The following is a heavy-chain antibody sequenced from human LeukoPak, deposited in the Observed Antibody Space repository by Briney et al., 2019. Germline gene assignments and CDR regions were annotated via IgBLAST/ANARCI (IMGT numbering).Heavy chain of an antibody. J-gene: IGHJ6*03. D-gene: IGHD1-26*01. CDR2: ISWDGGST. V-gene: IGHV3-43*01. CDR1: GFTFDDYT. CDR3: AKGASSVYYYYMDV. Sequence: GGSPRLSCAASGFTFDDYTMHWVRQAPGKGLEWVSLISWDGGSTYYADSVKGRFTISRDNSKNSLYLQMNSLRTEDTALYYCAKGASSVYYYYMDVWGKGTTVTVSS.